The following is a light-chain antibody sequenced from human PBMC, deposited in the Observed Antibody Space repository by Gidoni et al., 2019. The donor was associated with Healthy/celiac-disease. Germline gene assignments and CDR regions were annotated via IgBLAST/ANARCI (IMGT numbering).Light chain of an antibody. Sequence: EIVLTQSPATLSLSPGERATLSCRASQGVSSYLAWYQQKPGQAPRLLIYDASNRATGIPARFSGSGPGTDCTLTISSLEPEDFAVYYCQQRSNWHPGLTFGGGTKVEIK. CDR2: DAS. V-gene: IGKV3D-11*01. J-gene: IGKJ4*01. CDR3: QQRSNWHPGLT. CDR1: QGVSSY.